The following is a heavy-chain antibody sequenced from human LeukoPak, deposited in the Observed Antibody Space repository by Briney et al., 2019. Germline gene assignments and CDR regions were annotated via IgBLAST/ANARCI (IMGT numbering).Heavy chain of an antibody. CDR1: GGSISNYY. D-gene: IGHD1-26*01. V-gene: IGHV4-59*01. CDR3: ARDIGGSYYFHY. J-gene: IGHJ4*02. Sequence: PSETLSLTCRVSGGSISNYYWSWIRQPPGKGLEWIGYSDYSGSTNYSPSLKSRVTISVDTSKKQFSLKLRSVTAADTAVYYCARDIGGSYYFHYWGQGTLVTVSS. CDR2: SDYSGST.